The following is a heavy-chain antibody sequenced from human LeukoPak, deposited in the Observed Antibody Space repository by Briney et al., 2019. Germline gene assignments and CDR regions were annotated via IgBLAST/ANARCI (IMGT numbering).Heavy chain of an antibody. J-gene: IGHJ5*02. CDR2: MNPNSGNT. CDR1: GYTLTSYD. CDR3: ARRAAAGFPVWFDP. D-gene: IGHD6-13*01. Sequence: ASVKVSCKASGYTLTSYDINWVRQATGQGLEWMGWMNPNSGNTGYAQKFQGRVTMTRNTSINTAYMELSSLRSEDTAVYYCARRAAAGFPVWFDPWGQGTLVTVST. V-gene: IGHV1-8*01.